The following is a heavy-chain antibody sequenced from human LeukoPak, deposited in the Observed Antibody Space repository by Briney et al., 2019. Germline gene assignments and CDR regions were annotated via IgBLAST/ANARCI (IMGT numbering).Heavy chain of an antibody. CDR3: ARAGFYDFWSAYYPDS. Sequence: SETLSLTCTVSGGSISSYYWSWIRQPPGKGLEWIGHIYYSGSTNYNPSLKSRVTISVDTSKNQFFLKMNSVTAADTAVYYCARAGFYDFWSAYYPDSWGQGTLVTVSS. CDR1: GGSISSYY. J-gene: IGHJ4*02. D-gene: IGHD3-3*01. CDR2: IYYSGST. V-gene: IGHV4-59*01.